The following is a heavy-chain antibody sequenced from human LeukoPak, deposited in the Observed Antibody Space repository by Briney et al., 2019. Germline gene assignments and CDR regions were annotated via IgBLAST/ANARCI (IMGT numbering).Heavy chain of an antibody. CDR2: INPSGGST. CDR1: GYTFTSYY. J-gene: IGHJ4*02. CDR3: ASGAYYDILTGSTDYFDY. D-gene: IGHD3-9*01. V-gene: IGHV1-46*01. Sequence: ASVKVSCKASGYTFTSYYMHWVRQAPGQGLEWMGIINPSGGSTSYAQKFQGRVTMTRDTSTSTAYMELRSLRSDDTAVYYCASGAYYDILTGSTDYFDYWGQGTLVTVSS.